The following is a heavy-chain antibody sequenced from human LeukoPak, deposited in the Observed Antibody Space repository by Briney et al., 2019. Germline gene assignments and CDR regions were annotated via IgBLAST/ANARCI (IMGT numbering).Heavy chain of an antibody. CDR1: GFTFRSHA. CDR3: AKDGGLWVSAHWGDS. J-gene: IGHJ4*02. D-gene: IGHD7-27*01. Sequence: SGGSLRLSCVGSGFTFRSHAMGWVRQAPEKGLEFVSGIYENGGTTYYADSVKGRFSISRDNSKNTLYLQMDSLRAEDTAVYYCAKDGGLWVSAHWGDSWGRGTLVTVSS. CDR2: IYENGGTT. V-gene: IGHV3-23*01.